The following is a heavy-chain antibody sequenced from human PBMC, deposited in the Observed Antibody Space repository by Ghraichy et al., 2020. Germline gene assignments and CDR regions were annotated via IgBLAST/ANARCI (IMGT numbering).Heavy chain of an antibody. V-gene: IGHV3-48*02. D-gene: IGHD3-16*01. CDR1: SFTFSTYS. CDR3: ARDEADGGIDF. Sequence: GALRLSCAASSFTFSTYSMNWVRQAPGKGLEWISYISPGYTIYYADSVKGRFTISRDNAKNSLYLQMNSLRDDDTAVYYCARDEADGGIDFWGRGTLVTVSS. CDR2: ISPGYTI. J-gene: IGHJ4*02.